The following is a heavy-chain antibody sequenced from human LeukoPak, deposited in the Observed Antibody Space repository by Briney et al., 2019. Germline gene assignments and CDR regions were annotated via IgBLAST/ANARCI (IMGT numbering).Heavy chain of an antibody. Sequence: SVKVSCKASRGTFSSYAISWVRQAPGQGLEWLGGIIPIFGTANYAQKFQGRVTITADESTSTAYMELSSLRSEDTAVYYCASLMRYSRSLYYYDSSGIQAYYFDYWGQGTLVTVSS. J-gene: IGHJ4*02. CDR1: RGTFSSYA. CDR2: IIPIFGTA. V-gene: IGHV1-69*13. CDR3: ASLMRYSRSLYYYDSSGIQAYYFDY. D-gene: IGHD3-22*01.